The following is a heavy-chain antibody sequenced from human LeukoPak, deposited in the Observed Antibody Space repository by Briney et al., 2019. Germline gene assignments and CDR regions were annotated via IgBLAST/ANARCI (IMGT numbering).Heavy chain of an antibody. CDR3: AKDNWDGSNKGYMDV. J-gene: IGHJ6*03. CDR2: ISGDGYST. Sequence: QAGGSLRLSCAASGFTFDDYAMHWVRHVPGKGLEWVSLISGDGYSTYYVDSVKGRFTISRDHSKNSLYLQMNSLRTEDTALYYCAKDNWDGSNKGYMDVWGKGTTVTVSS. D-gene: IGHD5-24*01. V-gene: IGHV3-43*02. CDR1: GFTFDDYA.